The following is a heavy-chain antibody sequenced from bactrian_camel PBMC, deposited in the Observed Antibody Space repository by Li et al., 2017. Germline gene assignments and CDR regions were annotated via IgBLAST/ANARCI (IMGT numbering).Heavy chain of an antibody. J-gene: IGHJ6*01. CDR2: IAGSSRS. CDR3: VAGGLGTCLFRRPTDFTY. CDR1: GYTFNTY. Sequence: DVQLVESGGGSALAGGSVRLSCAASGYTFNTYSWFRQAPGKEREGVSWIAGSSRSAHADAVKGRFAISRDDAKNTLTLQMANLRPEDSAMYYCVAGGLGTCLFRRPTDFTYWGQGTQVTVS. V-gene: IGHV3S31*01. D-gene: IGHD7*01.